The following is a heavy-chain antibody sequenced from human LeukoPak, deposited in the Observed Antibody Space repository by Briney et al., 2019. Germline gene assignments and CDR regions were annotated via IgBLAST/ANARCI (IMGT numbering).Heavy chain of an antibody. J-gene: IGHJ6*02. CDR3: AVREVFPQWFGEPQVYYYYGMDV. V-gene: IGHV1-8*01. CDR2: MNPNSGNT. CDR1: GYTFTSYD. D-gene: IGHD3-10*01. Sequence: ASVKVSCKASGYTFTSYDINWVRQATGQGLEWMGWMNPNSGNTGYAQKFQGRVTMTRNTSISTAYMELSRLRSEDTAVYYCAVREVFPQWFGEPQVYYYYGMDVWGQGTTVTVSS.